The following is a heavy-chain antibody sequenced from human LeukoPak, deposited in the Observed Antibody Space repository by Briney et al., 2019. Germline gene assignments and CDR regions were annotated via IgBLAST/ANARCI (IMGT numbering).Heavy chain of an antibody. J-gene: IGHJ4*02. CDR2: IYTSGST. Sequence: SDLLSLSCTVAGGSISSYYGSWIRQPAGKGLGLIGYIYTSGSTNYNPSLKSRVTISVDTSKNQFSLKLSSVTAADTAVYYCARQYCSSTSCSYFDYWGQGTLVTVSS. CDR1: GGSISSYY. V-gene: IGHV4-4*09. CDR3: ARQYCSSTSCSYFDY. D-gene: IGHD2-2*01.